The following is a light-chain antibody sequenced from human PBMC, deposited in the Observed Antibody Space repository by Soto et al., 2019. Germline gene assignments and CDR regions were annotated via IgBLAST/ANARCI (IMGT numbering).Light chain of an antibody. J-gene: IGLJ1*01. CDR3: QSHDSSLSAYV. Sequence: QSVLTQPPSVSGAPGQRVTISCTGSSSNIGAGYDVHWYQQLPGTGPKLLISGNSNRPSGVPDRFSGSRSGTSASLAITGLQAEEEAAYYCQSHDSSLSAYVFGTGTKLTVL. CDR2: GNS. V-gene: IGLV1-40*01. CDR1: SSNIGAGYD.